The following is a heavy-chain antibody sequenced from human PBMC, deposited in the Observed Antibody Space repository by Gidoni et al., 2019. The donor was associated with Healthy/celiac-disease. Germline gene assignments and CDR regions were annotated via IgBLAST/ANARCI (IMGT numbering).Heavy chain of an antibody. CDR3: AGMVRGVAYGMDV. Sequence: EVQLLASGGVLVHPGGSLRLSCAASGFTFSSYAMSWVRQAPGKGLEWVSAISGSGGSTYYADSVKGRFTISRDNSKNTLYLQMNSLRAEDTAVYYCAGMVRGVAYGMDVWGQGTTVTVSS. J-gene: IGHJ6*02. CDR2: ISGSGGST. CDR1: GFTFSSYA. V-gene: IGHV3-23*01. D-gene: IGHD3-10*01.